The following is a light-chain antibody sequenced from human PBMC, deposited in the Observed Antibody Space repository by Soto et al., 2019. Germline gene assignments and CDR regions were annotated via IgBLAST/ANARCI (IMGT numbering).Light chain of an antibody. J-gene: IGKJ4*01. CDR1: QSLYSNGNNY. CDR3: MQALQTPLT. V-gene: IGKV2-28*01. CDR2: LGS. Sequence: DIVMTQSPLSLPVTPGEPASISCRSSQSLYSNGNNYLDWFLQKPGQSPQVLIYLGSHRASGVPDRFSGSGSGTDFTLKTSTVEAEDVGIYYCMQALQTPLTFGGGTKVEI.